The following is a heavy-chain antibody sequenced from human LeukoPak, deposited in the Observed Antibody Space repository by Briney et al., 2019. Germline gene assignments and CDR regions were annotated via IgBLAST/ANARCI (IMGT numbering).Heavy chain of an antibody. CDR3: SRLGGLSRDYVSPYYFDY. CDR1: GGTFSSYA. Sequence: APVKVSCKASGGTFSSYAISWVRQAPGHGLEWMGGIIPIFGTAKYAQKFQGRVTSTPDESTSTASIELCRLRSEDTAVYYCSRLGGLSRDYVSPYYFDYWGQGTLVTVSS. J-gene: IGHJ4*02. V-gene: IGHV1-69*13. CDR2: IIPIFGTA. D-gene: IGHD4/OR15-4a*01.